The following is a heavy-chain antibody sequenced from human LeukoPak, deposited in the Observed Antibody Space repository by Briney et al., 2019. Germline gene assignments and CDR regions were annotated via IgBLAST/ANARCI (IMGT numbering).Heavy chain of an antibody. CDR1: GYTFSNYA. CDR3: ARVGGYDSSGYYNPFDY. J-gene: IGHJ4*02. V-gene: IGHV1-3*01. CDR2: INAVNGNT. D-gene: IGHD3-22*01. Sequence: ASVKVSCKASGYTFSNYAMHWVRQAPGQRLEWMGWINAVNGNTKYSQKFQGRVTITRDTSASTAYMELSSLRSEDTAMYYCARVGGYDSSGYYNPFDYWGQGTLVTVPS.